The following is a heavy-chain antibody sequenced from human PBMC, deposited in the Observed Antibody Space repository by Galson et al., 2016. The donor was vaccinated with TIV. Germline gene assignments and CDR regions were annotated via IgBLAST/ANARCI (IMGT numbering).Heavy chain of an antibody. D-gene: IGHD1-26*01. CDR1: GDTISSYV. Sequence: SVKVSCKASGDTISSYVFNWVRQAPGQGLEWMGVIDPSGGGTTYAQKFQARVTMTRDTSTSTVYMGLSSLKYEDTAVYYCTRDLGRRREYWGQGTLVTVSS. V-gene: IGHV1-46*01. CDR2: IDPSGGGT. J-gene: IGHJ4*02. CDR3: TRDLGRRREY.